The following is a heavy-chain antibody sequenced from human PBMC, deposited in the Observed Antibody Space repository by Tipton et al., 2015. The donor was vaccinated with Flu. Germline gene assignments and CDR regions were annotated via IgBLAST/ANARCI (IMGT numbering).Heavy chain of an antibody. J-gene: IGHJ6*02. D-gene: IGHD2-2*01. CDR2: IYYSGST. CDR1: GGSISSGGYY. Sequence: LRLSCTVSGGSISSGGYYWSWICQHPGKGLEWIGYIYYSGSTYYNPSLKSRVTISVDTSKNQFSLKLSSVTAADTAVYYCARVPILRTSSPMSYYYGMDVWGQGTTVTVSS. CDR3: ARVPILRTSSPMSYYYGMDV. V-gene: IGHV4-31*03.